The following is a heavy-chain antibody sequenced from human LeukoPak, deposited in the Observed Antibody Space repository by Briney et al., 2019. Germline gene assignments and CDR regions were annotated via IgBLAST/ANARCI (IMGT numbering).Heavy chain of an antibody. Sequence: SETLSLTCTVSGGSISSSSYYWGWIRQPPGKGLEWSGSIYYSGSTYYNPSLKSRVTISVDTSKNQFPLKLSSVTAADTAVYYCASMTTVSNYYYYYMDVWGKGTTVTVSS. D-gene: IGHD4-11*01. J-gene: IGHJ6*03. CDR2: IYYSGST. CDR3: ASMTTVSNYYYYYMDV. V-gene: IGHV4-39*01. CDR1: GGSISSSSYY.